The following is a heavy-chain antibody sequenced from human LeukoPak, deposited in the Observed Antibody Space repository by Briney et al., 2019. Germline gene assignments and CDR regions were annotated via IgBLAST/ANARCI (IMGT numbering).Heavy chain of an antibody. CDR1: GFTFSTYS. D-gene: IGHD5-18*01. CDR2: ISSGSSDI. CDR3: ARLTGVVNAFDY. Sequence: GGSLRLSCAASGFTFSTYSMTWVRQAPGKGLEWVSSISSGSSDISYADSVKGRFTISRDNAKYSLYLQVNSLRAEDTAVYYCARLTGVVNAFDYWGQGTLVTVSS. V-gene: IGHV3-21*01. J-gene: IGHJ4*02.